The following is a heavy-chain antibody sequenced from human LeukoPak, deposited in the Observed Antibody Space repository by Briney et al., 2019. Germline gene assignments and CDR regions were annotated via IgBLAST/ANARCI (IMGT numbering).Heavy chain of an antibody. V-gene: IGHV3-66*01. CDR2: IYTGGST. Sequence: GGSLRLSCAASGFTISSNYMSWVRQAPGKGLEWVSVIYTGGSTSYADPVKGRFTISRDSSKNTLFLQMNSLRVEDTAVYYCAKRATDDSLDIWGQGTMVTVSS. D-gene: IGHD5-12*01. CDR1: GFTISSNY. J-gene: IGHJ3*02. CDR3: AKRATDDSLDI.